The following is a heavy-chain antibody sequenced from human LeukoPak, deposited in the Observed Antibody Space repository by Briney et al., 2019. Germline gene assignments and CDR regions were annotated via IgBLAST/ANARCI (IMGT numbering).Heavy chain of an antibody. Sequence: SVKVSCKASGGTFSSYAISWVRQAPGQGLERMGRIIPILGIANYAQKFQGRVTMTTDTSTSTAYMELRSLRSDDTAVYYCARSGGPYSSSWSDYWGQGTLVTVSS. D-gene: IGHD6-13*01. CDR2: IIPILGIA. J-gene: IGHJ4*02. CDR1: GGTFSSYA. V-gene: IGHV1-69*04. CDR3: ARSGGPYSSSWSDY.